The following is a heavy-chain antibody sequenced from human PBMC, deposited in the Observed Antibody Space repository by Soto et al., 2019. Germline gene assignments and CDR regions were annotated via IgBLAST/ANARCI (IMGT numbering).Heavy chain of an antibody. CDR1: GGTFSSDV. Sequence: QVQLVQSGAEVKKPGSSMKVSCKASGGTFSSDVISWVRQAPGQGLEWMGGIIPIFRTTHYAQKFQGRVTVTTDESASTAYLELSSLRSEDTAIYYCTTGPLYASAVVNYWGQGALITVSS. CDR2: IIPIFRTT. D-gene: IGHD3-10*01. J-gene: IGHJ4*02. CDR3: TTGPLYASAVVNY. V-gene: IGHV1-69*01.